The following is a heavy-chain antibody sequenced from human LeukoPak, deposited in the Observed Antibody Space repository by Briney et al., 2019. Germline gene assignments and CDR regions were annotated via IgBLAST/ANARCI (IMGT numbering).Heavy chain of an antibody. D-gene: IGHD3-10*01. J-gene: IGHJ5*02. V-gene: IGHV4-39*02. CDR3: AREFGVNWFDP. CDR1: GGSISSSSYH. CDR2: IYYSGST. Sequence: SETLSLTCTVSGGSISSSSYHWGWIRQPPGKGLEWIGSIYYSGSTYYNPSLKSRVTISVDTSKNQFSLKLSSVAAADTAVYYCAREFGVNWFDPWGQGTLVTVSS.